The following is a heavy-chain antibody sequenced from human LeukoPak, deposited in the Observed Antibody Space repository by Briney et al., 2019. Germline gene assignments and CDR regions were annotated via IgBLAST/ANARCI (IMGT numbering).Heavy chain of an antibody. V-gene: IGHV4-34*01. J-gene: IGHJ5*02. CDR2: INHSGST. CDR1: GGSFSGYY. D-gene: IGHD3-9*01. Sequence: PSETLSLTCAAYGGSFSGYYWSWIRQPPGKGLEWIGEINHSGSTNYNPSLKSRVTISVDTSKNQFSLKLSSVTAADTAVYYCARDHTGRYFDWPYNWFDPWGQGTLVTVSS. CDR3: ARDHTGRYFDWPYNWFDP.